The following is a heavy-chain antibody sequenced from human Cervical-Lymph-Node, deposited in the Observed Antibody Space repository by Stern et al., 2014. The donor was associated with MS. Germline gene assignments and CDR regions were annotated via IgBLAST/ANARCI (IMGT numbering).Heavy chain of an antibody. CDR2: IYYSGSP. V-gene: IGHV4-31*03. CDR3: ARSSGRLRADY. Sequence: LQLQESGPGLVKPSQTLSLTCTVSGGPISSGGYYWSWIRQHPGKGLEGVGYIYYSGSPYSHPSLQSRVTTSIATSQSQVSMQLTSVTAADTAVYYCARSSGRLRADYWGQGTLVTVSS. CDR1: GGPISSGGYY. J-gene: IGHJ4*02. D-gene: IGHD3-10*01.